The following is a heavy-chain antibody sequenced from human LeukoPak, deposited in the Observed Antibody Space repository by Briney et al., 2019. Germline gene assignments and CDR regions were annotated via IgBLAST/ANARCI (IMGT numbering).Heavy chain of an antibody. CDR2: IIPIFGTA. Sequence: SVKVSCKASGGTFSSYAWVRQAPGQGLEWVGGIIPIFGTANYAQKFQGRVTITADESTTTAYMELSSLRSDDTAVYYCARGGYYYDSSGYYYQGSFDYWGQGTLVTVSS. V-gene: IGHV1-69*13. D-gene: IGHD3-22*01. J-gene: IGHJ4*02. CDR1: GGTFSSYA. CDR3: ARGGYYYDSSGYYYQGSFDY.